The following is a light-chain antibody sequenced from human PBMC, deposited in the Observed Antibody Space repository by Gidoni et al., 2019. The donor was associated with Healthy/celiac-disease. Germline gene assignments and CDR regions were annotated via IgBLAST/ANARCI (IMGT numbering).Light chain of an antibody. CDR3: HQRSNWPLT. J-gene: IGKJ4*01. CDR1: QSVSSY. CDR2: DAS. Sequence: EIVLTQSPATRTLSPGERATLPCRASQSVSSYLAWYQQKPGQAPRLLIYDASNSATGIPAWFSGGGSGTDFTLPIISLEPADFAVFYCHQRSNWPLTFGGGTKVDIK. V-gene: IGKV3-11*01.